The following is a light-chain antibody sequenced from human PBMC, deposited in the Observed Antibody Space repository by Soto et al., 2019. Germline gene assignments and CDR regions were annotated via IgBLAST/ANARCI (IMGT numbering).Light chain of an antibody. CDR1: SSNIGAGYD. J-gene: IGLJ2*01. CDR2: GNS. V-gene: IGLV1-40*01. CDR3: QAYESSLRGSK. Sequence: QSVLTQPPSVSGAPGQRVTISCTGSSSNIGAGYDVHWYQQLPGTAPKLLIYGNSNRPSGVPDRFSGSKSGTSASLAITGLQAEDEADYYCQAYESSLRGSKFGGGTKLTVL.